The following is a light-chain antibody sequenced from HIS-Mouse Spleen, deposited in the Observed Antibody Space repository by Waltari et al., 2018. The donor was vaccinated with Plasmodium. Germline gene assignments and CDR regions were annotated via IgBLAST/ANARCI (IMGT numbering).Light chain of an antibody. CDR3: QKYYSTPWT. Sequence: DIVMTQSPDSLAVSLGERATINCKSSQSVLYSSNNKNYLAWYQKKPGQPPKLLIYWASTRESGVPDRVSGSGSGTDFTLTISSLQAEDVAVYYCQKYYSTPWTFGQGTKVEIK. J-gene: IGKJ1*01. V-gene: IGKV4-1*01. CDR2: WAS. CDR1: QSVLYSSNNKNY.